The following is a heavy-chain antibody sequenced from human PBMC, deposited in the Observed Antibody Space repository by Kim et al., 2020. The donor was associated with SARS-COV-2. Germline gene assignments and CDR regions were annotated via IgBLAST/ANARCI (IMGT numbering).Heavy chain of an antibody. V-gene: IGHV3-33*06. D-gene: IGHD3-10*01. CDR3: AKDGRVLWFGEPRRYYFDY. Sequence: GRSTISRDNSKNTLYLQMNSLRAEDTAVYYCAKDGRVLWFGEPRRYYFDYWGQGTLVTVSS. J-gene: IGHJ4*02.